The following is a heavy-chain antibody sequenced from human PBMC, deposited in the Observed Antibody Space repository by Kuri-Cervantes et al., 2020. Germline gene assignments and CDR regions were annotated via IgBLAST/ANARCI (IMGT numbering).Heavy chain of an antibody. CDR3: ARPTSSWYVGQNDY. CDR1: GYSFTNYW. Sequence: KVSCKGSGYSFTNYWIGWVRQMPGKGLEWMGIIYPGDSDTRYSPSFPGQVTIPADKSISTAYLQWRSLKASDTAMYYCARPTSSWYVGQNDYWGQGTLVTVSS. CDR2: IYPGDSDT. J-gene: IGHJ4*02. D-gene: IGHD6-13*01. V-gene: IGHV5-51*01.